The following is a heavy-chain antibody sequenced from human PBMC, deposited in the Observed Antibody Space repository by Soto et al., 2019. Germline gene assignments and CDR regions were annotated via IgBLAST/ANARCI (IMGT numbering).Heavy chain of an antibody. V-gene: IGHV3-53*01. CDR1: GFTVSSNY. CDR2: IYSGGST. J-gene: IGHJ6*02. Sequence: GGSLRLSCAASGFTVSSNYMSWVRQAPGKGLEWVSVIYSGGSTYYADPVRGRFTISRDNSKNTLYLQMKSLRAEDTAVYYCARDPPATRHGMDVWGQGTKVTVSS. CDR3: ARDPPATRHGMDV.